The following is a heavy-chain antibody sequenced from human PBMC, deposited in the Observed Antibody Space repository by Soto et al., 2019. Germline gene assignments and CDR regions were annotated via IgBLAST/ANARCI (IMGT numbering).Heavy chain of an antibody. CDR1: GGSISSGDYY. D-gene: IGHD4-4*01. V-gene: IGHV4-30-4*01. J-gene: IGHJ4*02. CDR3: ARVFSNYDGYYFDY. Sequence: PSETLSLTCTVSGGSISSGDYYWSWIRQPPGKGLEWIGYIYYSGSTYYNPSLKSRVTISVDTSKNQFSLKLSSLTAADTAVYYCARVFSNYDGYYFDYWGQGTLVTVSS. CDR2: IYYSGST.